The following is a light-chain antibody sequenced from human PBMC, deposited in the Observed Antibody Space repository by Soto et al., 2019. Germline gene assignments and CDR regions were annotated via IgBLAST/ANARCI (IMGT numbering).Light chain of an antibody. Sequence: EIVMTQSPATLSVSPGERATLSCRASQSVDINLAWYQQKPGQAPRLLIFGASTRATGIPARFSGSESGTDFTLTISSLQSEDFGVYFCQQYDKWPLTFGGGTKVEIK. CDR3: QQYDKWPLT. CDR1: QSVDIN. CDR2: GAS. J-gene: IGKJ4*01. V-gene: IGKV3D-15*01.